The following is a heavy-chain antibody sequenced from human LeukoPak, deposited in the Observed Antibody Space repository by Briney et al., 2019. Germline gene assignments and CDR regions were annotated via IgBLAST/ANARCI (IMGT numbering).Heavy chain of an antibody. CDR1: GFTFSIYA. Sequence: PGGSLRLSCAASGFTFSIYAMSWVRLAPGKGLEWVSTINDGGGDTYYADSVRGRFTISRDNSEGTLFLQMNSLRPEDTAMYYCGGYISGFYDYWGQGTLVTVSS. J-gene: IGHJ4*02. CDR2: INDGGGDT. D-gene: IGHD6-19*01. V-gene: IGHV3-23*01. CDR3: GGYISGFYDY.